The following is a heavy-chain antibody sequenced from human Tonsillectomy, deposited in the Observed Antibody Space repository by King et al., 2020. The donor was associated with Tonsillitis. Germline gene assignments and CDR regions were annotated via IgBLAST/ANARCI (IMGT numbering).Heavy chain of an antibody. D-gene: IGHD3-22*01. V-gene: IGHV3-15*01. J-gene: IGHJ3*02. CDR3: TTGSYYYDSFDI. CDR1: GFTFSNAW. CDR2: IKSKTDGGTT. Sequence: DVQLVESGGGLVKPGGSLRLSCAASGFTFSNAWMSWVRQAPGKGLEWVGRIKSKTDGGTTDYAAPVKGRFTISRDDSKNTLYLQMNSLKTEDTAVYYCTTGSYYYDSFDIWGQGTMVTVSS.